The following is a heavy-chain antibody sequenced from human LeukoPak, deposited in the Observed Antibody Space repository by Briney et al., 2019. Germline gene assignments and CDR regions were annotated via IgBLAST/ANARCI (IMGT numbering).Heavy chain of an antibody. Sequence: GASVKVSCKASGGTFSSYAISWVRQAPGQGLEWMGGIIPIFGTANYAQKFQGRVTITADESTSTAYVELSSLRSEDTAVYYCARDLLGGSGWSPFDYWGQGTPVTVSS. D-gene: IGHD6-19*01. V-gene: IGHV1-69*13. J-gene: IGHJ4*02. CDR3: ARDLLGGSGWSPFDY. CDR1: GGTFSSYA. CDR2: IIPIFGTA.